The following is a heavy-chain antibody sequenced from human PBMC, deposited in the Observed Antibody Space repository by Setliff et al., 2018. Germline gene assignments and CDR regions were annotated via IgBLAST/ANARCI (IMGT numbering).Heavy chain of an antibody. D-gene: IGHD3-9*01. CDR1: VGSIRSGSFY. CDR3: AKERYFDWFFEN. V-gene: IGHV4-61*02. Sequence: SETLSLTCTVSVGSIRSGSFYWSWIRQSAEKGLEWIGRVHASGSPNYNPSFKGRVTISLDTSTNQFSLNLNSVTAADTAVYYCAKERYFDWFFENWGQGTLVTVSS. CDR2: VHASGSP. J-gene: IGHJ4*02.